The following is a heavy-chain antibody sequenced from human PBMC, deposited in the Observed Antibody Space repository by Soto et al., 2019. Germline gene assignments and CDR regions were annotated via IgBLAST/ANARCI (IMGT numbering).Heavy chain of an antibody. CDR1: GFTFSSYG. J-gene: IGHJ4*02. V-gene: IGHV3-30*18. CDR3: AKDRSGSYSVPDFDY. Sequence: HPGGSLRLSCAASGFTFSSYGMHWVRQAPGKGLEWVAVISYEGSNKYYADSVKGRFTISRDNSKNTLYLQMNSLRAEDTAVYYCAKDRSGSYSVPDFDYWGQGTLVTVSS. D-gene: IGHD1-26*01. CDR2: ISYEGSNK.